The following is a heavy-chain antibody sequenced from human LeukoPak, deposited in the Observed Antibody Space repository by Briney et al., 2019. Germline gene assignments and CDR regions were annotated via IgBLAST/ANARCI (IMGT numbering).Heavy chain of an antibody. CDR3: AKSPLEYCSSASCFLYFDY. J-gene: IGHJ4*02. D-gene: IGHD2-15*01. V-gene: IGHV3-23*01. CDR1: GFTFGSYA. CDR2: ISGSYT. Sequence: GGSLRLSCAASGFTFGSYAVSWVRQAPGKGLEWVSTISGSYTYYADSVKGRFAISRDNSQNTLYLQMNSLRAEDTAIYYCAKSPLEYCSSASCFLYFDYWGQGTLVTVSS.